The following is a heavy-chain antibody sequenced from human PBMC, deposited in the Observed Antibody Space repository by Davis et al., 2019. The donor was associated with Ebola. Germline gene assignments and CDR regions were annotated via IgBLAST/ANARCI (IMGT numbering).Heavy chain of an antibody. CDR3: ARLRELWRNYFDY. V-gene: IGHV5-51*01. D-gene: IGHD2-21*01. Sequence: GESLKISCKASGYIFTSYWIGWVRQMPGKGLEWMGIIYPGDSDTRYSPSFQGQVTISADKSSSTAYLQWSSLKASDTAIYYCARLRELWRNYFDYWGQGTLVTVSS. CDR1: GYIFTSYW. CDR2: IYPGDSDT. J-gene: IGHJ4*02.